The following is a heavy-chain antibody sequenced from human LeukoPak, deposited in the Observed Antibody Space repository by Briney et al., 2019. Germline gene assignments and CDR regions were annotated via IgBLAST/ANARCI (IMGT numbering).Heavy chain of an antibody. Sequence: PSETLSLTCTVSGGSIGSYFWYWIRQPSGKGLEWIGNMYYSGSTNYNPSLKSRVTISVDTSKNQFSLKLSSVTAADTAVYYCAREVRYSGSYPDAFDIWGQGTMVTVSS. CDR1: GGSIGSYF. CDR2: MYYSGST. CDR3: AREVRYSGSYPDAFDI. D-gene: IGHD1-26*01. V-gene: IGHV4-59*01. J-gene: IGHJ3*02.